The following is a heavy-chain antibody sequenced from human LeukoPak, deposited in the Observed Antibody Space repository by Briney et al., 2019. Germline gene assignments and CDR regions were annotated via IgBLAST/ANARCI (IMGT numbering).Heavy chain of an antibody. CDR1: GFTFSSYA. V-gene: IGHV3-23*01. J-gene: IGHJ4*02. D-gene: IGHD6-19*01. Sequence: SGGSLRLSCAASGFTFSSYAMSGVRQAPGKGLEWVSSISGSGGTTYYAESVKGRFTISRDNSKNTLYLQMNSLRAEETAVYYCAKGLSSGWNLKGSDYWGQGTLVIVSS. CDR2: ISGSGGTT. CDR3: AKGLSSGWNLKGSDY.